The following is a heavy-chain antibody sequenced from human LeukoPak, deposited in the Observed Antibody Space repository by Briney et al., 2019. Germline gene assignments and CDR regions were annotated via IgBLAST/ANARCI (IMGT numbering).Heavy chain of an antibody. CDR2: IKSKTDGGTT. CDR3: NTGYCSSSSCHRSLYFDY. CDR1: GFTFTNAW. J-gene: IGHJ4*02. V-gene: IGHV3-15*01. D-gene: IGHD2-15*01. Sequence: PGGSLRLSCAASGFTFTNAWMSWARQAPGKGLEWIGRIKSKTDGGTTDYTAPVKGRFTVSRDDSKNTLYLQMNSLKTEDTAVYYCNTGYCSSSSCHRSLYFDYWGQGTLVTVSS.